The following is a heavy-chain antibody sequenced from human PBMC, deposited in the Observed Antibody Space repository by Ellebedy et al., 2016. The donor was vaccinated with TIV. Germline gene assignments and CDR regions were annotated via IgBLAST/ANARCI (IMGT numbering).Heavy chain of an antibody. CDR3: AIGDSIAARPYDY. D-gene: IGHD6-6*01. CDR1: GFTFSSYG. CDR2: IWYDGSNK. Sequence: PGGSLRLSCAASGFTFSSYGMHWVRQAPGKGLEWVAVIWYDGSNKYYADSVKGRFTISRDNSKNTLYLQMNSLRVEDTAVYYCAIGDSIAARPYDYWGQGTLVTVSS. V-gene: IGHV3-33*08. J-gene: IGHJ4*02.